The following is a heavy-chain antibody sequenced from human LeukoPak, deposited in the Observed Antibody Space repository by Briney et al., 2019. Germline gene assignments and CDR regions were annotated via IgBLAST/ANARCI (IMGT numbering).Heavy chain of an antibody. CDR1: GFTFSSYD. CDR2: IGTAGDT. J-gene: IGHJ4*02. Sequence: GGSLRLSCAASGFTFSSYDMHWVRQATGKGLEWVSAIGTAGDTYYPGSVKGRFTISRENAKNSLYLQMNSLRAGDTAVYYCARTYSSGHKAYFDYWGQGTLVTVSS. V-gene: IGHV3-13*01. CDR3: ARTYSSGHKAYFDY. D-gene: IGHD6-19*01.